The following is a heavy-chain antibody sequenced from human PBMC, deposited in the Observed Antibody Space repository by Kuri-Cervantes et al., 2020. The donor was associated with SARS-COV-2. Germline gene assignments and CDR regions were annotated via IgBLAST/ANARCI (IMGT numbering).Heavy chain of an antibody. J-gene: IGHJ4*02. V-gene: IGHV3-9*01. CDR2: ISWNSGSI. CDR1: GFTFDDYA. Sequence: GGSLRLSCAASGFTFDDYAMHWVRQAPGKGLEWVSGISWNSGSIGYADSVKGRFTISRDNAKNSLYLQMNSLRAEDTAVYYCARLNGDADYWGQGTLVTVSS. D-gene: IGHD4-17*01. CDR3: ARLNGDADY.